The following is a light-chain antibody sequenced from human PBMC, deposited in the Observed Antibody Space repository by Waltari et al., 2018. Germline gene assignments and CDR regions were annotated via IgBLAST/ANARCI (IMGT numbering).Light chain of an antibody. CDR2: AAS. J-gene: IGKJ2*01. CDR3: QQHLSIPLT. V-gene: IGKV1-12*01. Sequence: DIQMTQSPSSVSASVGDRVTISCRASQGISSWLAWYQQKPGKAPKLLIYAASSLQNGVQSRFSGSGSGTDFTLTINSLRTEDVAVYYCQQHLSIPLTFGQGTKVEI. CDR1: QGISSW.